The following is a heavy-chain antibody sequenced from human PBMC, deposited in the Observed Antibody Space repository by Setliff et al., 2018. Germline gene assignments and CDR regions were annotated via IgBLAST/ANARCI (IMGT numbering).Heavy chain of an antibody. CDR1: GDSMNDNH. CDR2: IYTSGGT. CDR3: ARLKVGNNWPDY. V-gene: IGHV4-4*08. D-gene: IGHD1-1*01. J-gene: IGHJ4*02. Sequence: SETLSLTCNVSGDSMNDNHWTWIRQPPGKGLEWIGYIYTSGGTNYNPSLESRITMSVDTSNNRFSLKLTSVTAADSAVYYCARLKVGNNWPDYWGQGTLVTVSS.